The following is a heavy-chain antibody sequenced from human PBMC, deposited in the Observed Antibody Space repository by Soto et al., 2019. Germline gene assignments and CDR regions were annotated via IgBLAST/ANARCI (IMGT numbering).Heavy chain of an antibody. Sequence: GASVKVSCKASGGTFSSYTISWVRQAPGQGLEWMGRIIPILGIANYAQKFQGRVTITADKSTSTAYMELSSLRSEDTAVYYCADTIVVVADTRWFDPWGQGTLVTVSS. CDR2: IIPILGIA. J-gene: IGHJ5*02. CDR3: ADTIVVVADTRWFDP. CDR1: GGTFSSYT. V-gene: IGHV1-69*02. D-gene: IGHD2-15*01.